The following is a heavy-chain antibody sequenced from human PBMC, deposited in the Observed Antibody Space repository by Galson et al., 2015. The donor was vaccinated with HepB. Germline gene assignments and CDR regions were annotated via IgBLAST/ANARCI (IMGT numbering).Heavy chain of an antibody. CDR3: ARDAVMYYGSGTHGMDV. J-gene: IGHJ6*02. CDR1: GYVFRNYA. V-gene: IGHV1-3*01. CDR2: INSASDKT. D-gene: IGHD3-10*01. Sequence: SVKVSCKASGYVFRNYAIHWVRQAPGQGLELVGWINSASDKTQFSQNLHGRVNITSDTSASTVYMELTNVRVEDTAVYYCARDAVMYYGSGTHGMDVWGQGTTVTVSS.